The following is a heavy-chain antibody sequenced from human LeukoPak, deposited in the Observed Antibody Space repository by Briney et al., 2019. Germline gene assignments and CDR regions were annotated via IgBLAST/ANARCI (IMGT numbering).Heavy chain of an antibody. D-gene: IGHD4-17*01. CDR1: GGSIRSYY. CDR3: ARTGSTVTMLYPFDH. CDR2: IYYSGST. V-gene: IGHV4-59*01. J-gene: IGHJ4*02. Sequence: SETLSLTCTVSGGSIRSYYWSWIRQPPGKGLEWIGYIYYSGSTNYNPSLKSRVSISVDTSKNQFSLRLSSVTAADTAVYYCARTGSTVTMLYPFDHWGQGTLVTVSS.